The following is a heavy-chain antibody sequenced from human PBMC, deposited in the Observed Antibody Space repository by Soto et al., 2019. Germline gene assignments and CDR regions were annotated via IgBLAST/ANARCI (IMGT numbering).Heavy chain of an antibody. CDR3: ARGGDPDY. V-gene: IGHV3-74*01. Sequence: EVHLVASGGGLVQPGGSLRLSCVASGCTFDYYWMHWVRQAPGEGLMWVSRLQTDGSHPDYAASVKGRFTISRDNAKNTLYLQMNNLRVEGPAVYYCARGGDPDYWGQGTLVTVSS. D-gene: IGHD2-21*02. CDR2: LQTDGSHP. CDR1: GCTFDYYW. J-gene: IGHJ4*02.